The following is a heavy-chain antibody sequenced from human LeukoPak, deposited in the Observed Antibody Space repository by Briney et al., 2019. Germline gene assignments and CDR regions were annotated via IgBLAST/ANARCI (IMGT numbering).Heavy chain of an antibody. V-gene: IGHV3-9*01. CDR3: AKDVDSVVITTGAFDY. Sequence: GRSLRLSCAASGFTFDDYAMRWVRQAPGKGLEWVSGISWNSGSIGYADSVKGRFTISRDNAKNSLYLQMNSLRAEDTALYYCAKDVDSVVITTGAFDYWGQGTLVTVSS. CDR2: ISWNSGSI. J-gene: IGHJ4*02. CDR1: GFTFDDYA. D-gene: IGHD3-22*01.